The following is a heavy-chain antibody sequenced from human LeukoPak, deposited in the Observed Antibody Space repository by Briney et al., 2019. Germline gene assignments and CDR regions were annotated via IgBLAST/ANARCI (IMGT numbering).Heavy chain of an antibody. CDR1: GYSFTSYW. CDR3: ARHDPGGNWFDP. Sequence: GESLKISCKGSGYSFTSYWIGWVRQTPGKGLEWIGIIYPGNSDTRYSPSFQGQVTIYADKSIRTAYLQWSSLKASDTAMYYCARHDPGGNWFDPWGQGTLVTVSS. D-gene: IGHD3-10*01. CDR2: IYPGNSDT. V-gene: IGHV5-51*01. J-gene: IGHJ5*02.